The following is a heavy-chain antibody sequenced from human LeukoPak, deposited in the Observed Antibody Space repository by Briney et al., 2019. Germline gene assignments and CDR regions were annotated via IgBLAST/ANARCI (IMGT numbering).Heavy chain of an antibody. CDR2: IRSKAYGGTT. D-gene: IGHD6-19*01. J-gene: IGHJ4*02. CDR1: GFTFSSYA. Sequence: GGSLRLSCAASGFTFSSYAMSWVRQAPGKGLEWVGFIRSKAYGGTTEYAASVKGRFTISRDDSKSIAYLQMNSLKTEDTAVYYCTRDSVGYSSGCDYWGQGTLVTVSS. V-gene: IGHV3-49*04. CDR3: TRDSVGYSSGCDY.